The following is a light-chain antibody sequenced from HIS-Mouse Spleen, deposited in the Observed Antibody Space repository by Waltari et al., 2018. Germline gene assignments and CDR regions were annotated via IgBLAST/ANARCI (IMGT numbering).Light chain of an antibody. J-gene: IGLJ1*01. CDR3: AAWDDSLNGNYV. Sequence: QSVLTQPPSASGTPGQRVTISCSGSSSNIGSNTVNWYQQLPGTAPKLLIYRKNQRPSGVPDRFSGYKSGTSASLAISGLQSEDEADYYCAAWDDSLNGNYVFGTGTKVTVL. CDR2: RKN. CDR1: SSNIGSNT. V-gene: IGLV1-44*01.